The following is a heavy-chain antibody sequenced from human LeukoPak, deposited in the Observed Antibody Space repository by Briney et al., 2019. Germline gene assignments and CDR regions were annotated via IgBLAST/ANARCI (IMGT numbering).Heavy chain of an antibody. CDR2: ISSRAGTI. CDR3: ARDGGSWRDSPPDF. J-gene: IGHJ4*02. D-gene: IGHD6-13*01. CDR1: GFTFSDYY. V-gene: IGHV3-11*04. Sequence: GGSLRLSCAASGFTFSDYYMSWIRQAPGKGLEWISYISSRAGTIYYADSVKGRFTISRDNAKNSLYLQMNSLRAEDTAVYYCARDGGSWRDSPPDFWGQGTLVSVSS.